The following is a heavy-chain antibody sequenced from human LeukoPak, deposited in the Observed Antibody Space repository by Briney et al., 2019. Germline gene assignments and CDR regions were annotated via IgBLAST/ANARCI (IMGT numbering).Heavy chain of an antibody. J-gene: IGHJ4*02. CDR3: ARDHNYAFDN. D-gene: IGHD1-1*01. CDR2: INSDGSSI. V-gene: IGHV3-74*03. CDR1: GFTFSSYW. Sequence: GGSLRLSCAASGFTFSSYWMHWVRQAPGKGLVWVSRINSDGSSITYADSVKGRFTISRDNAKNTLYLQMDSLRVEDTAVYYCARDHNYAFDNWGQGTLVTVSS.